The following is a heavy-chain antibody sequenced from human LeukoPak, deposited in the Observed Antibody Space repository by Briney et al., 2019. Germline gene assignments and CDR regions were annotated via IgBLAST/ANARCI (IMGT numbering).Heavy chain of an antibody. V-gene: IGHV4-59*01. J-gene: IGHJ4*02. CDR2: IYYSGST. CDR1: GGSISSYY. CDR3: AGGYCSGGSCYPSDY. D-gene: IGHD2-15*01. Sequence: SSETLSLTCTVSGGSISSYYWSWIRQPPGKGLEWFGYIYYSGSTNYNPSLKSRVTISVDTSKNQFSLKLSSVTAADTAVYYWAGGYCSGGSCYPSDYWGQGTLVTVSS.